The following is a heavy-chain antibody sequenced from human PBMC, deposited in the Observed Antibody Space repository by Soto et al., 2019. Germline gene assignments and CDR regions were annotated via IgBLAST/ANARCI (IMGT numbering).Heavy chain of an antibody. V-gene: IGHV1-69*01. CDR2: IIPIFGTA. Sequence: QVQLVQSGAEVKKPGSSVKVSCKASGGTFSSYAISWVRQAPGQGLEWMGGIIPIFGTANYAQKFQGRVTITADESTSTADMELSSLRSEDTAVYYCARVGRYGSGSYYGGSLWGQGTLVTVSS. CDR3: ARVGRYGSGSYYGGSL. CDR1: GGTFSSYA. D-gene: IGHD3-10*01. J-gene: IGHJ4*02.